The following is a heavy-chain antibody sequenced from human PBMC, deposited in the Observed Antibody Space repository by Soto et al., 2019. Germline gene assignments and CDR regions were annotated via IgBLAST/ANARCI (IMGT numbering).Heavy chain of an antibody. D-gene: IGHD1-20*01. V-gene: IGHV3-23*01. CDR3: AKAPSRGYNWTFAGFDY. CDR1: VFTFSVYA. J-gene: IGHJ4*02. CDR2: ISGSCGST. Sequence: PGGSLIISWAGSVFTFSVYAVSWVRQAPVKGLEWVSAISGSCGSTYYAYSVKGLFTISRDNSKNTLYLQMNSLRAEDTAVYYCAKAPSRGYNWTFAGFDYWGQGTLVTSPQ.